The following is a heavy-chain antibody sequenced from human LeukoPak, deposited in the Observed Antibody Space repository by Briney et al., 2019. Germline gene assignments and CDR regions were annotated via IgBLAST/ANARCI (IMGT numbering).Heavy chain of an antibody. CDR3: ARDQEWYYYESSGYSGFDY. Sequence: ASVKVSCKASGYTFTSYGISWVRQAPGQGLEWMGWISAYNGNTNYAQKLQGRVTMTTDTSTSTAYMELRSLRSDDTAVYYCARDQEWYYYESSGYSGFDYWGQGTLVTVSS. J-gene: IGHJ4*02. CDR1: GYTFTSYG. CDR2: ISAYNGNT. D-gene: IGHD3-22*01. V-gene: IGHV1-18*01.